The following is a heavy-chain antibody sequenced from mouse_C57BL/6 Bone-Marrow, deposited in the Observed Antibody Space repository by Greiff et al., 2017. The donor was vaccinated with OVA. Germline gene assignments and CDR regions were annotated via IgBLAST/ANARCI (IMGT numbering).Heavy chain of an antibody. CDR1: GFTFSSYA. V-gene: IGHV5-9-1*02. J-gene: IGHJ3*01. Sequence: EVQVVESGEGLVKPGGSLKLSCAASGFTFSSYAMSWVRQTPEKRLEWVAYISSGGDYIYYADTVKGRFTISRDNARNTLYLQMSSLKSEDTAMYYCTRVYYGYSWFAYWGQGTLVTVSA. CDR3: TRVYYGYSWFAY. CDR2: ISSGGDYI. D-gene: IGHD2-2*01.